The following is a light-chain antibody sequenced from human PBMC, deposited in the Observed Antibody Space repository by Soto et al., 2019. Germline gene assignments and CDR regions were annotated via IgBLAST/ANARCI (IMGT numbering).Light chain of an antibody. CDR1: SSDIGGYNY. Sequence: QSALTQPRSVSGSPGQSVTISCTGTSSDIGGYNYVSWYQQHPGKAPKLMIYDVNRRPSGVPDRFSGSKSGNTASLTISGRQAEDEADYYCCSYAGSYTWVFCGGTKLTVL. CDR2: DVN. CDR3: CSYAGSYTWV. J-gene: IGLJ3*02. V-gene: IGLV2-11*01.